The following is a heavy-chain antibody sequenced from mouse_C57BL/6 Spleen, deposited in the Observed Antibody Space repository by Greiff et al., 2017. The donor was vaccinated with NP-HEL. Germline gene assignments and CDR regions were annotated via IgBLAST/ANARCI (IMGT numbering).Heavy chain of an antibody. CDR3: ARVLHYWYFDV. CDR1: GYSITSGYY. Sequence: EVKLQESGPGLVKPSQSLSLTCSVTGYSITSGYYWNWIRQFPGNKLEWMGYISYDGSNNYNPSLKNRISITRDTSKNQFFLKLNSVTTEDTATYYCARVLHYWYFDVWGTGTTVTVSS. V-gene: IGHV3-6*01. CDR2: ISYDGSN. J-gene: IGHJ1*03.